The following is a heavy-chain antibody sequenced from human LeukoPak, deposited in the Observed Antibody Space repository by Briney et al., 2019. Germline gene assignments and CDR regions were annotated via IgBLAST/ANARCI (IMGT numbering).Heavy chain of an antibody. Sequence: SETLSLTCTVSGGSISSYYWSWIRQPPGKGLEWIGEINHSGSTNYNPSLKSRVTISVDTSKNQFSLKLSSVTAADTAVYYCARGTVTQRPFDYWGQGTLVTVSS. V-gene: IGHV4-34*01. CDR3: ARGTVTQRPFDY. J-gene: IGHJ4*02. CDR2: INHSGST. D-gene: IGHD4-17*01. CDR1: GGSISSYY.